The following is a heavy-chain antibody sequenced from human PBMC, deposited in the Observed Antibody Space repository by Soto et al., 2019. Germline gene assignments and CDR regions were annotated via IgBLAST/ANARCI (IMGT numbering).Heavy chain of an antibody. V-gene: IGHV4-59*08. J-gene: IGHJ4*02. CDR3: ARLEGLATISYYFDF. CDR2: IYYSGNT. CDR1: GGSISNHY. D-gene: IGHD1-1*01. Sequence: SETLSLTCTVSGGSISNHYWSWIRQPPGKGLEWIGSIYYSGNTYYNPSLQTRVTISVDKSKNQISLKLNSVTAADSAVYFCARLEGLATISYYFDFWGPGALVTVSS.